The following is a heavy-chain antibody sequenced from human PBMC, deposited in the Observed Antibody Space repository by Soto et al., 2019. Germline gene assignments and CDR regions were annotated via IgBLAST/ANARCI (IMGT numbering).Heavy chain of an antibody. J-gene: IGHJ4*02. V-gene: IGHV3-30-3*01. Sequence: GGSLRLSCAASGFTFSSYAMHWVRQAPGKGLEWVAVISYDGSNKYYADSVKGRFTISRDNSKNTLYLQMNSLRAEDTAVYYCARDGYYYDSSGYLDYWGQGTLVTVSS. CDR2: ISYDGSNK. D-gene: IGHD3-22*01. CDR3: ARDGYYYDSSGYLDY. CDR1: GFTFSSYA.